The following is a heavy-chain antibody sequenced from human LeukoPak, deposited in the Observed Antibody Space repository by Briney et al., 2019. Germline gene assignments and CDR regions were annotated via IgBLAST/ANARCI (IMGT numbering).Heavy chain of an antibody. CDR3: ARGYFYDSSGPLLGY. CDR1: GYTFTSYG. D-gene: IGHD3-22*01. V-gene: IGHV1-46*01. Sequence: ASVKVSCKASGYTFTSYGISWVRLAPGQGLEWMGIINPSGGSTSYAQNFQGRVSMTRDTSTSTVHMELSSLRSDDTAVYYCARGYFYDSSGPLLGYWGQGTLVTVSS. CDR2: INPSGGST. J-gene: IGHJ4*02.